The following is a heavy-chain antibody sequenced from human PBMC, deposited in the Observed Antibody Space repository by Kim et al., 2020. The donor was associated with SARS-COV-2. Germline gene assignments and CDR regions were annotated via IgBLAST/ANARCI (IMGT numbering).Heavy chain of an antibody. D-gene: IGHD6-19*01. Sequence: GGSLRLSCAASGFTFSSYAMHWVRQAPGKGLEWVAVISYDGSNKYYADSVKGRFTISRDNSKNTLYLQMNSLRAEDTAVYYCARGPAFYSSGWYLDYWGQGTLVTVSS. CDR3: ARGPAFYSSGWYLDY. CDR2: ISYDGSNK. V-gene: IGHV3-30*04. CDR1: GFTFSSYA. J-gene: IGHJ4*02.